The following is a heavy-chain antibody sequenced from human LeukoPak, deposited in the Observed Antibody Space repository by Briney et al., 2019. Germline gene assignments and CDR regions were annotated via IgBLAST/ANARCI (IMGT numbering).Heavy chain of an antibody. CDR3: ARHSPLSLLLWFGELNYFDY. Sequence: SETLSLTCTVSGGSISSSSYYWGWIRQPPGKGLEWIGSIYYSGSTYYNPSLKSRVTISVDTSKNQFSLKLSSVTAADTAVYYCARHSPLSLLLWFGELNYFDYWGQGTLVTVSS. V-gene: IGHV4-39*01. CDR2: IYYSGST. J-gene: IGHJ4*02. D-gene: IGHD3-10*01. CDR1: GGSISSSSYY.